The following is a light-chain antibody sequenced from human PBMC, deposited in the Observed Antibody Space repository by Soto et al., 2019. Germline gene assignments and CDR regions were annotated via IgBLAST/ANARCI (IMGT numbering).Light chain of an antibody. CDR1: QSVSNNY. J-gene: IGKJ4*01. CDR2: GAS. V-gene: IGKV3-20*01. CDR3: QQSGSSPLT. Sequence: EIVLTQSPGTLSLSPGERATLSCRASQSVSNNYLDWYQQKPGQAPRLLIYGASSRATGIPDRFSGSGSATDFTLTISRLEPEYFAVYFCQQSGSSPLTFGGGTKVEIK.